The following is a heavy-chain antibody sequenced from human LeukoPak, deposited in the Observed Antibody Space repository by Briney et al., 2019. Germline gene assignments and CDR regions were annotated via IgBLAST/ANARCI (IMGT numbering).Heavy chain of an antibody. CDR2: IYYSGST. V-gene: IGHV4-31*03. CDR3: ARDWVGDYAIDP. D-gene: IGHD4-17*01. CDR1: GGSISSGGYY. J-gene: IGHJ5*02. Sequence: PSETLSLTCNVSGGSISSGGYYWSWIRQHPGKGLEWIGYIYYSGSTYYNPSLKSRVTISVDTSKNQCSLKLSSVTAADTAVYYCARDWVGDYAIDPWGQGTLVTVSS.